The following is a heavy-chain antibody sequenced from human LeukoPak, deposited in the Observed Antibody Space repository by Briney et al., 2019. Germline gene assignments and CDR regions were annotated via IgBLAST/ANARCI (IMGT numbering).Heavy chain of an antibody. Sequence: SETLSLTCTVSGGSIGSGSYYWSWIRQPAGKGLEWIGRIYTTGTTNYNPSLKSRVTISIDRSKNYFSLELTSVTAADTAVYFCARDDSGWFYKSWGQGTLVTVSS. V-gene: IGHV4-61*02. D-gene: IGHD6-19*01. CDR1: GGSIGSGSYY. J-gene: IGHJ5*02. CDR2: IYTTGTT. CDR3: ARDDSGWFYKS.